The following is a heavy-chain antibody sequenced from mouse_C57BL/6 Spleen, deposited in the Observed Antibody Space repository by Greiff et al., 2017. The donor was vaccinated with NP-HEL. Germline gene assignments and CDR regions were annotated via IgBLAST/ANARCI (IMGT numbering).Heavy chain of an antibody. D-gene: IGHD2-4*01. V-gene: IGHV1-4*01. CDR2: INPSSGYT. Sequence: VQLQQSGAELARPGASVKMSCKASGYTFTSYTMHWVKQRPGQGLEWIGYINPSSGYTKYNQKFKDKATLTAEKSSSTAYMQLSSLTSEDSAVYYCARGYDYEYFDVWGTGTTGTVSS. CDR3: ARGYDYEYFDV. J-gene: IGHJ1*03. CDR1: GYTFTSYT.